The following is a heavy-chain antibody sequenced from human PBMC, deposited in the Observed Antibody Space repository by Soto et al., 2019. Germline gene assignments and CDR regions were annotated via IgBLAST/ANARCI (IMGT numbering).Heavy chain of an antibody. J-gene: IGHJ5*02. Sequence: ASLKVSCKSSGYTFTSYAMHWVRQAPGQRLEWMGWINAGNGNTKYSQKFQGRVTITRDTSASTAYMELSSLRSEDTAVYYCARLMPRIAVAGNNNWFDPWGQGTLVTVSS. CDR2: INAGNGNT. CDR1: GYTFTSYA. V-gene: IGHV1-3*01. D-gene: IGHD6-19*01. CDR3: ARLMPRIAVAGNNNWFDP.